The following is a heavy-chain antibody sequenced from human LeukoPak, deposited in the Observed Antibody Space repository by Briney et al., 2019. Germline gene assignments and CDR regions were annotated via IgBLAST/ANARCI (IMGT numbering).Heavy chain of an antibody. J-gene: IGHJ6*02. CDR1: GFTVSSNY. CDR2: ISWNSGSI. Sequence: GGSLGLSCAASGFTVSSNYMSWVRQAPGKGLEWVSGISWNSGSIGYADSVKGRFTISRDNAKNSLYLQMNSLRAEDTALYYCSKDISAGGLDVWGPGTTVTVSS. D-gene: IGHD3-16*02. V-gene: IGHV3-9*01. CDR3: SKDISAGGLDV.